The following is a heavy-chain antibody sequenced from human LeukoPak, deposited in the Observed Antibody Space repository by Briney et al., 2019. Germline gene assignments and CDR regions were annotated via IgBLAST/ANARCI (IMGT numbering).Heavy chain of an antibody. D-gene: IGHD3-22*01. CDR1: GYTFTGHY. V-gene: IGHV1-69*13. Sequence: SVKVSCKASGYTFTGHYMHWVRQAPGQGLEWMGGIIPIFGIANYAQKFQGRVTITADESTSTAYMELSSLRSEDTAVYYCARALKNYYDSSGWFYWGQGTLVTVSS. J-gene: IGHJ4*02. CDR2: IIPIFGIA. CDR3: ARALKNYYDSSGWFY.